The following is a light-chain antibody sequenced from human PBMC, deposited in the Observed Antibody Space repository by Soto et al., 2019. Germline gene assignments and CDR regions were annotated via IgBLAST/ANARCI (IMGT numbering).Light chain of an antibody. CDR3: SSYTTSSAVV. CDR2: EVS. Sequence: QSALTQPASVSGSPGQSITISCTGTSSDVGVYNYVSWYQQHLGKAPKLMIYEVSNRPSGISNRFSGSKSGNTASLTISGLQAEDEADYYCSSYTTSSAVVFGGGTQLTVL. V-gene: IGLV2-14*01. CDR1: SSDVGVYNY. J-gene: IGLJ2*01.